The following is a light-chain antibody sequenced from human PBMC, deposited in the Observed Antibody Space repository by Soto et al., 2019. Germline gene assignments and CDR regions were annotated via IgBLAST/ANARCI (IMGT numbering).Light chain of an antibody. J-gene: IGLJ1*01. CDR3: QSYDISLHNYV. Sequence: QSVLTQPPSVSGAPGQRVSISCTGSTSNIGAPYDVHWYQHLPGTAPKLLIYGDNNRPSGVPDRFSGSKSGTSASLAITRLQAEDEADYYCQSYDISLHNYVFGTGTKVTRP. V-gene: IGLV1-40*01. CDR2: GDN. CDR1: TSNIGAPYD.